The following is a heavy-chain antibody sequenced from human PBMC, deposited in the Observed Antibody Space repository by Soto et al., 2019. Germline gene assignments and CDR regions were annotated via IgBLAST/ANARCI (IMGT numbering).Heavy chain of an antibody. CDR2: ISYDGSNK. D-gene: IGHD5-18*01. CDR1: GFTFSSYG. J-gene: IGHJ6*02. V-gene: IGHV3-30*18. Sequence: PGGSLRLSCAASGFTFSSYGMHWVRQAPGKGLEWVAVISYDGSNKYYADSVKGRFTISRDNSKDTLYLQMNSLRAEDTAVYYCAKWDTAMVSYYYYGMDVWGQGTTVTV. CDR3: AKWDTAMVSYYYYGMDV.